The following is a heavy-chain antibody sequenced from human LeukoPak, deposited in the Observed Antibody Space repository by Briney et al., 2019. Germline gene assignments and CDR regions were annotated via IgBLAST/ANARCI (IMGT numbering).Heavy chain of an antibody. CDR1: GFTFSTYN. J-gene: IGHJ6*02. V-gene: IGHV3-21*01. CDR3: AKGPTTVFCSGGSCYGMDV. CDR2: ISSSSSDI. Sequence: GGSLRLSCAASGFTFSTYNMNWVRQGPGKGLEWVSSISSSSSDIYYADSVKGRFTISRDNAKNSLYLQMNSLRAEDTAVYYCAKGPTTVFCSGGSCYGMDVWGQGTTVTVSS. D-gene: IGHD2-15*01.